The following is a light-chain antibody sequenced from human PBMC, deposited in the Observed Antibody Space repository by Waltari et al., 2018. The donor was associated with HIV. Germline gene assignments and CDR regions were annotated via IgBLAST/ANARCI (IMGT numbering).Light chain of an antibody. J-gene: IGLJ3*02. CDR1: SDFSDYA. CDR3: QTWGSGIWV. Sequence: QRVLTQSPSASASLGASVTLTCTLCSDFSDYAIAWHQQHPEKGPRYLVKVYNDGSHYTGDGTPDGFSGSSSGAERYLIISSLQSEDEADYYWQTWGSGIWVFGGGTKLTVL. V-gene: IGLV4-69*01. CDR2: VYNDGSH.